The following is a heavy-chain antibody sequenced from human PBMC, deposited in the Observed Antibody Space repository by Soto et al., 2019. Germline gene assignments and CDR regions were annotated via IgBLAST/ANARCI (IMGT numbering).Heavy chain of an antibody. Sequence: ASVKVSFKVSGYTLTELSMHWVRQAPGKGLEWMGGFDPEDGETIYAQKFQGRVTMTEDTSTDTAYMELSSLRSEDTAVYYCATIFGGDPDANWFDPWGQGTLVTAPQ. D-gene: IGHD2-21*02. V-gene: IGHV1-24*01. CDR3: ATIFGGDPDANWFDP. CDR2: FDPEDGET. J-gene: IGHJ5*02. CDR1: GYTLTELS.